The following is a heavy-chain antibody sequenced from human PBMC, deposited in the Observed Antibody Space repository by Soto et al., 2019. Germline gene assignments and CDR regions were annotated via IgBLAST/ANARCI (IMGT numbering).Heavy chain of an antibody. V-gene: IGHV2-70*11. CDR3: ARVWWFGEKEYFQN. D-gene: IGHD2-21*01. CDR2: IDWNDDK. CDR1: GFSLSTDGMC. J-gene: IGHJ1*01. Sequence: SGPTLGNPTQTLTMTCTISGFSLSTDGMCVSWIRQPPGKALEWLARIDWNDDKYYNTSLKTRLTISKDTSKNQAVLTMTKLDPADTATYYCARVWWFGEKEYFQNWGQGTLVTVSS.